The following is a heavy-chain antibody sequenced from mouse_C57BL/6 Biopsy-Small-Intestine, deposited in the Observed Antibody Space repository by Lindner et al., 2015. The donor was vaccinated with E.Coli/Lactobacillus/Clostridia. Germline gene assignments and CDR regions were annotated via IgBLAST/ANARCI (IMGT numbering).Heavy chain of an antibody. D-gene: IGHD2-3*01. V-gene: IGHV5-6*01. CDR1: GFTFSSYG. Sequence: VQLQESGGDLVKPGGSLKLSCAASGFTFSSYGMSWVRQTPDKRLEWVATISSGGSYTYYPDSVKGRFTISRDNAKNTLYLQMSSLKSEDTAMYYCARQGGYYPFDYWGQGTTLTVSS. CDR2: ISSGGSYT. CDR3: ARQGGYYPFDY. J-gene: IGHJ2*01.